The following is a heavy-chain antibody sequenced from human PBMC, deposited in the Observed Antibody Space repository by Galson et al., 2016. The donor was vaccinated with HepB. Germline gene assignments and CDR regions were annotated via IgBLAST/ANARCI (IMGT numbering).Heavy chain of an antibody. CDR2: IDPSDSYV. D-gene: IGHD3-22*01. Sequence: QSGAEVKKPGESLRISCKGSGYNFTSYWISWVRQMPGKGLEWMGRIDPSDSYVNYSPSFQGHVTISVDKSISTAYLQWSSLKASDTAMYYCARPIPLYYYDSRGYYIDAFDIWGQGTLVTVSS. CDR3: ARPIPLYYYDSRGYYIDAFDI. CDR1: GYNFTSYW. J-gene: IGHJ3*02. V-gene: IGHV5-10-1*01.